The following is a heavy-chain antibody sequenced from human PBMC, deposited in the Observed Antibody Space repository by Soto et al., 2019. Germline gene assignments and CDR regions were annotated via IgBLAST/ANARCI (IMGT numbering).Heavy chain of an antibody. CDR2: IDYDGVNK. D-gene: IGHD1-7*01. Sequence: PGGSLRLSCAASGFTFYNYAMNWVRQAPGKGLEWVSTIDYDGVNKHYADSVKGRFTISRDNAKNSLYLQMNSLRAEDTAVYYCARDGGGPYNWNYGTYYYYGMDVWGQGTTVTVSS. V-gene: IGHV3-21*01. CDR3: ARDGGGPYNWNYGTYYYYGMDV. CDR1: GFTFYNYA. J-gene: IGHJ6*01.